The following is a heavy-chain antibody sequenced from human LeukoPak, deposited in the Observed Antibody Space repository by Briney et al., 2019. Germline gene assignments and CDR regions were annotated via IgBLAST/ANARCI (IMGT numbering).Heavy chain of an antibody. Sequence: GGSLRLSCAASRFTFSNYWMTWVRQAPGKGLEWVANIKEDGSEKYHVDSVKGRFTISRDNAKNSLNLQMNSLRAEDTAVYYCARLDNRYNSGYYRSDAFGIWGQGTMVIVSS. D-gene: IGHD3-22*01. CDR2: IKEDGSEK. J-gene: IGHJ3*02. V-gene: IGHV3-7*01. CDR3: ARLDNRYNSGYYRSDAFGI. CDR1: RFTFSNYW.